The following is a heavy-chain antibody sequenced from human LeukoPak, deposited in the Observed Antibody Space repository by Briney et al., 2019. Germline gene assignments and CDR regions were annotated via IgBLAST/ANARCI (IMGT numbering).Heavy chain of an antibody. CDR1: GGTFSSYA. CDR3: ARAGSVRGVIIYFDY. Sequence: ASVKVSCKASGGTFSSYAISWVRRAPGQGLEWMGGIIPIFGTANYAQKFQGRVTITADESTSTAYMELSSLRSEDTAVYYCARAGSVRGVIIYFDYWGQGTLVTVSS. V-gene: IGHV1-69*01. CDR2: IIPIFGTA. J-gene: IGHJ4*02. D-gene: IGHD3-10*01.